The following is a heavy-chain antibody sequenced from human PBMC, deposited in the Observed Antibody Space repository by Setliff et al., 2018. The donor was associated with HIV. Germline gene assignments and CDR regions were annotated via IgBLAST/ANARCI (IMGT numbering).Heavy chain of an antibody. V-gene: IGHV1-46*01. D-gene: IGHD3-22*01. Sequence: ASVKVSCKASGYTFTSYYLHWVRQAPGQGLEWMGMINPSGGSASYAQKFQGRVTMSRDTSTSTVYMELSSLRSEDTAVYYCARDYFDSSAYHYGFGAFDIWGQGTMVTVS. J-gene: IGHJ3*02. CDR3: ARDYFDSSAYHYGFGAFDI. CDR1: GYTFTSYY. CDR2: INPSGGSA.